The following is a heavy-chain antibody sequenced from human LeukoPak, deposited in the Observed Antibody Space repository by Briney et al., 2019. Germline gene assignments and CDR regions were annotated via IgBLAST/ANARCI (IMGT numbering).Heavy chain of an antibody. J-gene: IGHJ4*02. D-gene: IGHD5-24*01. V-gene: IGHV4-4*07. CDR1: GGSISSYY. Sequence: SETLSLTCTVSGGSISSYYWSWIRQPAGKGLEWIGRIYTSGSTNYNPSLKSRVTMSVDTSKNQFSLKLSSVTAADTAVYYCARDGRWLQLGTLDYWGQGTLVTVSS. CDR2: IYTSGST. CDR3: ARDGRWLQLGTLDY.